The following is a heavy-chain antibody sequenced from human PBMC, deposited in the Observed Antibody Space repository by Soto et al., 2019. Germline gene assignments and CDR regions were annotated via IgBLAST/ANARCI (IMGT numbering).Heavy chain of an antibody. CDR2: IWYDGSNK. Sequence: LRLSCAASGFTFSSYGMHWVRQAPGKGLEWVAVIWYDGSNKYYADPVKGRFTISRDNSKNTLYLQMNSLRAEDTAVYYCAREGFYSYGSLYYYYGMDVWGQGTTVTVSS. J-gene: IGHJ6*02. CDR3: AREGFYSYGSLYYYYGMDV. V-gene: IGHV3-33*01. D-gene: IGHD5-18*01. CDR1: GFTFSSYG.